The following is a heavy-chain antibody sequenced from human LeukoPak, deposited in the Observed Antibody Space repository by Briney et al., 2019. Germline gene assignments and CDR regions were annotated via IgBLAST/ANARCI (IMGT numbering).Heavy chain of an antibody. CDR3: QSDDYGDYDAEFDY. CDR2: IWYDGSNK. CDR1: GFTFSSYG. J-gene: IGHJ4*02. Sequence: PGRSLRLSCAAPGFTFSSYGMHWVRQAPGKGLEWVAVIWYDGSNKYYADSVKGRFTISRDNSKNTLYLQMNSLRAEDTAVYYCQSDDYGDYDAEFDYWGQGTLVTVSS. V-gene: IGHV3-33*01. D-gene: IGHD4-17*01.